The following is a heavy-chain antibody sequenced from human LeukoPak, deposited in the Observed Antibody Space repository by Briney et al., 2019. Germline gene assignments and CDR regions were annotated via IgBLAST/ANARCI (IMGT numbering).Heavy chain of an antibody. J-gene: IGHJ4*02. CDR1: GYTFTGYY. CDR2: INPNSGGT. Sequence: ASVKVSCKASGYTFTGYYMHWVRQAPGQGLEWMGWINPNSGGTNYAQKFQGRATMTRDTSISTAYMELSRLRSDDTAVYYCARDPVLGSGSYYVDYWGQGTLVTVSS. D-gene: IGHD1-26*01. V-gene: IGHV1-2*02. CDR3: ARDPVLGSGSYYVDY.